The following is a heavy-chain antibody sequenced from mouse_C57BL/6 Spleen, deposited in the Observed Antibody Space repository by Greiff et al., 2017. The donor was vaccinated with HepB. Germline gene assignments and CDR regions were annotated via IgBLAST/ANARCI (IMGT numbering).Heavy chain of an antibody. J-gene: IGHJ2*01. CDR2: ISYDGSN. CDR3: ASLYDYDGDFDY. D-gene: IGHD2-4*01. CDR1: GYSITSGYY. V-gene: IGHV3-6*01. Sequence: QSGPGLVKPSQSLSLTCSVTGYSITSGYYWNWIRQFPGNKLEWMGYISYDGSNNYNPSLKNRISITRDTSKNQFFLKLNSVTTEDTATYYCASLYDYDGDFDYWGQGTTLTVSS.